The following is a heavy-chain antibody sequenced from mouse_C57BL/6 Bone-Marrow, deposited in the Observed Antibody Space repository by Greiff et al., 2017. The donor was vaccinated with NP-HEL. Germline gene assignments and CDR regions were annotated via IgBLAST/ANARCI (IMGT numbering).Heavy chain of an antibody. V-gene: IGHV1-81*01. CDR3: ARSGSNYVTFAY. J-gene: IGHJ3*01. Sequence: QVHVKQSGAELARPGASVKLSCKASGYTFTSYGISWVKQRTGQGLEWIGEIYPRSGNTYYNEKFKGKATLTADKSSSTAYMELRSLTSEDSAVYFCARSGSNYVTFAYWGQGTLVTVSA. D-gene: IGHD2-5*01. CDR1: GYTFTSYG. CDR2: IYPRSGNT.